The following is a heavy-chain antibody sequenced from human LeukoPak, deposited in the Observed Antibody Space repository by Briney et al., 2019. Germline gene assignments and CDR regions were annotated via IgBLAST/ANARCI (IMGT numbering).Heavy chain of an antibody. CDR3: AKSPVRGVTHFDY. Sequence: GGSLRLSCAASGITFSSYAMSWVDQPPGKGLEWISGISGSGGSTYYADSVKGRFTISRDNAKNTLDLQMSGLRAEDTAVYYCAKSPVRGVTHFDYWGQGTLVSVSS. CDR1: GITFSSYA. D-gene: IGHD3-10*01. J-gene: IGHJ4*02. V-gene: IGHV3-23*01. CDR2: ISGSGGST.